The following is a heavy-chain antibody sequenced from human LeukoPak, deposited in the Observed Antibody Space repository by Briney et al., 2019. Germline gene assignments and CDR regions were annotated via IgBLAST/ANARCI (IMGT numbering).Heavy chain of an antibody. D-gene: IGHD3-10*02. CDR3: ARVVVRGDDY. CDR1: GFIFSNYD. V-gene: IGHV3-48*01. Sequence: PGGSLRLSCAASGFIFSNYDMNWVRQAPGKGLEWVSYISSSSSTIYYADSVKGRFTISRDNAKNSLYLQMNSLRAEDTAVYYCARVVVRGDDYWGQGTLVTVSS. J-gene: IGHJ4*02. CDR2: ISSSSSTI.